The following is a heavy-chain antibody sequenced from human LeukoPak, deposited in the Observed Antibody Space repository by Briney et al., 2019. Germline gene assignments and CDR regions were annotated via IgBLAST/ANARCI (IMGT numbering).Heavy chain of an antibody. CDR3: AKDRELRYFDWSPRQYDAFDI. J-gene: IGHJ3*02. CDR1: GFTFSSYG. CDR2: ISGSGGST. V-gene: IGHV3-23*01. D-gene: IGHD3-9*01. Sequence: GGSLRLSCAASGFTFSSYGMSWVRQAPGKGLEWVSAISGSGGSTYYADSVKGRFTISRDNSKNTLYLQMNSLRAEDTAVYYCAKDRELRYFDWSPRQYDAFDIWGQGTMVTVSS.